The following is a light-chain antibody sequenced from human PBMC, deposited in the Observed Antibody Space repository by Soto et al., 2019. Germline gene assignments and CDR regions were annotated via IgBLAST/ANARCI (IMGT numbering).Light chain of an antibody. Sequence: VLKQSTGTMSLSPGKRATLSCRASQSVSNYLALYQQKPGQAPRLLIYGASSRDTGIPDRFSGSGSGTDFTLTISRLEPEDFAVYYCQQYGGSMTFGQGTKVDIK. J-gene: IGKJ1*01. V-gene: IGKV3-20*01. CDR1: QSVSNY. CDR3: QQYGGSMT. CDR2: GAS.